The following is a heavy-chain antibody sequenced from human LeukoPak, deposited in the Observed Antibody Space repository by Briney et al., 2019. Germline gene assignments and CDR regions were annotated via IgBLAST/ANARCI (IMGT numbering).Heavy chain of an antibody. CDR3: ASPLFCSGTGCYDS. J-gene: IGHJ4*02. CDR2: IYYSGST. D-gene: IGHD2-2*01. V-gene: IGHV4-39*01. CDR1: GGSISSSSYY. Sequence: SETLSLTCTVSGGSISSSSYYWGWIRQPPGKGLEWIGSIYYSGSTYYNPSLKSRVTISVDTSKNQFSLKLSSVTAADTAVYYCASPLFCSGTGCYDSWGQGTLVTVSS.